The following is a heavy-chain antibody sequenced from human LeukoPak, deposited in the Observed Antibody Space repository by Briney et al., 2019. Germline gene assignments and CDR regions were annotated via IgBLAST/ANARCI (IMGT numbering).Heavy chain of an antibody. CDR2: ISGGGGTT. D-gene: IGHD6-6*01. CDR3: AKNRGVYITSSLYY. J-gene: IGHJ4*02. V-gene: IGHV3-23*01. Sequence: GGSLRLSCAASGFTFSSYAMSWVRQAPGKGLEWVSAISGGGGTTYFADSVKGRFTISRDNSKNTLYLQMNSLSAEDTAVYYCAKNRGVYITSSLYYWGQGNLVTVSS. CDR1: GFTFSSYA.